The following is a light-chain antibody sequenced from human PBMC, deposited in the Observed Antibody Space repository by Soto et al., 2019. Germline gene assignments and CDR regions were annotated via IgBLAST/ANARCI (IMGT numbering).Light chain of an antibody. Sequence: QSVLTQPPSVSVAPGQRVTISCTGSSSNIGAGYDVHWYQQLPGTAPKLLIYGNSNRPSGVPDRFSGSKSGTSASLAITGLQAEDEADYYCQSYDSSLSGYVFGTGTKVNV. CDR1: SSNIGAGYD. CDR2: GNS. CDR3: QSYDSSLSGYV. V-gene: IGLV1-40*01. J-gene: IGLJ1*01.